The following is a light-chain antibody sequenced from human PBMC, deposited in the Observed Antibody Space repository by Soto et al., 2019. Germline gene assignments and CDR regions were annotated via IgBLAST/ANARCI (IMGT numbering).Light chain of an antibody. V-gene: IGLV3-1*01. Sequence: SYELTQPPSVSVSPGQTASITCSGAKLGDKYACWYQQKPGQSPVLVIYQDSKRPSGIPERFSGSNSGNTATLTISRTQAMDEADYYCQAWDSSTYVFGPGTKLTVL. CDR1: KLGDKY. CDR2: QDS. J-gene: IGLJ1*01. CDR3: QAWDSSTYV.